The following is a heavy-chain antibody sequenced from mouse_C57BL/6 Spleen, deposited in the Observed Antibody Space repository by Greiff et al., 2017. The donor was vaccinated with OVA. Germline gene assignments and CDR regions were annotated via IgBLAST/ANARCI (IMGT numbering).Heavy chain of an antibody. V-gene: IGHV3-3*01. J-gene: IGHJ4*01. CDR2: TFYSGIT. D-gene: IGHD1-1*01. Sequence: EVQLQQSGPSLVRPSQTLSLTCTVTGFSINSDCYWIWIRQFPGNKLEYIGYTFYSGITYYNPSLESRTYITRDTSKNQFSLKLSSVTTEDTATYYCARDGITTVVGSYYYAMDYWGQGTSVTVSS. CDR3: ARDGITTVVGSYYYAMDY. CDR1: GFSINSDCY.